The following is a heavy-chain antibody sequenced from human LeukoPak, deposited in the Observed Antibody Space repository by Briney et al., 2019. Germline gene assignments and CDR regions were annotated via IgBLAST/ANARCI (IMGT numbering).Heavy chain of an antibody. CDR3: ARGVGATGVNWFDP. V-gene: IGHV3-23*01. J-gene: IGHJ5*02. Sequence: PGGSLRLSCAASGFTFSSYAMSWVRQAPGKGLEWVSAISGSGGSTYYADSVKGRFTISRDNAKNSLYLQMNSLRAEDTAVYYCARGVGATGVNWFDPWGQGTLVTVSS. D-gene: IGHD1-26*01. CDR1: GFTFSSYA. CDR2: ISGSGGST.